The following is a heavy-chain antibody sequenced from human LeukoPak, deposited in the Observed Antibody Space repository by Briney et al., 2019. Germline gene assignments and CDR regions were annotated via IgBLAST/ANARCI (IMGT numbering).Heavy chain of an antibody. Sequence: SSETLSLTCAVSGYSISSGYYWGWIRQPPGKGLEWIGSMYHSGSTYYNPSLKSRVTISVDTSKNRFSLKLSSVTAADTAVYYCARVGDILTGYLHFDYWGQGTLVTVSS. CDR3: ARVGDILTGYLHFDY. D-gene: IGHD3-9*01. CDR2: MYHSGST. J-gene: IGHJ4*02. V-gene: IGHV4-38-2*01. CDR1: GYSISSGYY.